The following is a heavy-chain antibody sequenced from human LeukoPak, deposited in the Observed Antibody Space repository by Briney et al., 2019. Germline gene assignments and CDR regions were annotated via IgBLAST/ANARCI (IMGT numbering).Heavy chain of an antibody. CDR3: ARDRTAVKVLDY. J-gene: IGHJ4*02. D-gene: IGHD4-4*01. CDR2: ISYDGSNK. Sequence: GGSLRLSCAASGFTFSSYAMHWVRQAPGKGLEWVAVISYDGSNKYYADSVKGRFTISRDNAKNSLYLQMSSLRAEDTAVYYCARDRTAVKVLDYWGQGTLVTVSS. V-gene: IGHV3-30-3*01. CDR1: GFTFSSYA.